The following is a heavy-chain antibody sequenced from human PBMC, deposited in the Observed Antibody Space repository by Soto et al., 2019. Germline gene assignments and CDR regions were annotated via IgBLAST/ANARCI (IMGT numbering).Heavy chain of an antibody. CDR1: GFTVGSND. CDR3: ARDRGYSGYLYYFDY. CDR2: IYSGGST. D-gene: IGHD5-12*01. V-gene: IGHV3-66*01. Sequence: TGGSLRLSCAASGFTVGSNDRSWVRQAPGKGLEWVSVIYSGGSTYYADSVKGRFTISRDNSKNTLYLQMNSLRAEDTAVYYCARDRGYSGYLYYFDYWGQGTLVTVSS. J-gene: IGHJ4*02.